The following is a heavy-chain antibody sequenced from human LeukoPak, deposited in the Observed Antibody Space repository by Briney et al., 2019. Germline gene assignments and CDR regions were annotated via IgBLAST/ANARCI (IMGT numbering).Heavy chain of an antibody. CDR3: ARDHFKSYYYDSSGGDY. D-gene: IGHD3-22*01. CDR2: ISSSSSYI. Sequence: GGSLRLSCAASGFTFSSYSMNWVRQAPGKGLEWVSSISSSSSYIYYADSVKGRFTISRDNAKNSLYLQMNSLRAEDTAMYYCARDHFKSYYYDSSGGDYWGQGTLVTVSS. J-gene: IGHJ4*02. V-gene: IGHV3-21*01. CDR1: GFTFSSYS.